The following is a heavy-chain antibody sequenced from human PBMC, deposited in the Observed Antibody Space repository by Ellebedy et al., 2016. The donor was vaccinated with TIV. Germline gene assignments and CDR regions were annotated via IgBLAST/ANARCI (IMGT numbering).Heavy chain of an antibody. D-gene: IGHD4-17*01. V-gene: IGHV3-66*01. CDR1: GFTVSSSF. CDR3: ARDPRGGGDYGDNWFDP. CDR2: IYTDGGT. J-gene: IGHJ5*02. Sequence: PGGSLRLSCAASGFTVSSSFMSWVRQAPGKGLEWVSVIYTDGGTNYTDSVLGRFDISRESSKNPLYLQMNSLRADDTAVYYCARDPRGGGDYGDNWFDPWGQGTLVTVSS.